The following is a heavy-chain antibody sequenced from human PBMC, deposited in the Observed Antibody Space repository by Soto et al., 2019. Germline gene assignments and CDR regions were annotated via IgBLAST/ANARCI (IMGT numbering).Heavy chain of an antibody. CDR2: IYHSGST. D-gene: IGHD3-22*01. CDR3: ARRRITMIVVVFDAFDI. V-gene: IGHV4-4*02. J-gene: IGHJ3*02. CDR1: GGSISSSYW. Sequence: QVQLQESGPGLVKPSGTLSLTCAVSGGSISSSYWWRWVRQPPGKGQEWIGEIYHSGSTNYNPSLKSRVTISVDKSQNLFSLKLSSVTAADTAVYYCARRRITMIVVVFDAFDIWGQGTMVTVSS.